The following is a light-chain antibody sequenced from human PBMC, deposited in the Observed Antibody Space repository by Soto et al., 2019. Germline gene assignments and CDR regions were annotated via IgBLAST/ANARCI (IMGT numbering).Light chain of an antibody. J-gene: IGLJ2*01. V-gene: IGLV2-14*01. CDR1: RSDVGAYNY. CDR3: CSYAGNRIFI. Sequence: QSVLTQPASVSGSPGQSIAISCTGTRSDVGAYNYVSWYQQHPGKAPKLMISEVTNRPSGVSDRFSGSKSGNTASLTISGLQAEDEANYHCCSYAGNRIFIFGGGTKLTVL. CDR2: EVT.